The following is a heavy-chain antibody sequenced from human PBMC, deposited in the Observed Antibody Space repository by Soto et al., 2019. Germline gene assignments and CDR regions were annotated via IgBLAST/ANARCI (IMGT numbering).Heavy chain of an antibody. Sequence: PGGSLRLSCAATGFTFSSYVMNWVRQAPGKGLQWVSAIRGSGTNLLYADSVKGRFTLSRDNSRNTVYLQMDSLRAEDTAVYYCTTSSHVPEIQLPHPLAYYSYYGMDVWSQGTTVTVSS. D-gene: IGHD5-18*01. CDR1: GFTFSSYV. CDR3: TTSSHVPEIQLPHPLAYYSYYGMDV. V-gene: IGHV3-23*01. J-gene: IGHJ6*02. CDR2: IRGSGTNL.